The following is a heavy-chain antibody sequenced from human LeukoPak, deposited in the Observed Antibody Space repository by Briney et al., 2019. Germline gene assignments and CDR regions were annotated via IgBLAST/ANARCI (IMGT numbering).Heavy chain of an antibody. V-gene: IGHV3-33*01. CDR3: ARDRGLLWFGVLFYGMDV. CDR2: IWYDGSNK. D-gene: IGHD3-10*01. CDR1: GFTFSSYG. J-gene: IGHJ6*02. Sequence: GGSLRLSCAASGFTFSSYGMHWVRQAPGKGLEWVAVIWYDGSNKYYADSVKGRFTISRDNSKNTLYLQMNSLRAEDTAVYYCARDRGLLWFGVLFYGMDVWGQGTTVTVSS.